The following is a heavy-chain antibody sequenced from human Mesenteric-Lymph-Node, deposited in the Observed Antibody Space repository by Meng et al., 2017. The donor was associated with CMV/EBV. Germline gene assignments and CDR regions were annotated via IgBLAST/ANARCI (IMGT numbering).Heavy chain of an antibody. CDR2: ISSSSSYI. CDR1: GFTFSSYS. V-gene: IGHV3-21*01. Sequence: GESLKISCAASGFTFSSYSMNWVRQAPGKGLEWVSSISSSSSYIYYEDSVKGRFTISRDNAKNSLYLQMNSLRAEDTAVYYCARPYYYDSSGIDYWGQGTLVTVSS. CDR3: ARPYYYDSSGIDY. J-gene: IGHJ4*02. D-gene: IGHD3-22*01.